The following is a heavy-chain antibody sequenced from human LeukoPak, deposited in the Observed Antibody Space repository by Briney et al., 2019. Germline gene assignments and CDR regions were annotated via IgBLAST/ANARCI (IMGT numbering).Heavy chain of an antibody. CDR1: GFSFSNYW. V-gene: IGHV3-7*03. D-gene: IGHD6-19*01. Sequence: GGSLRHSCAASGFSFSNYWMNWVRQAPGNALEWVAYIRKDGGETYYVDSVKGRFTISRDNAKNSLYLQMNSLRAEDTAVYYCARHTSAQPIDYWGQGTLVTVSS. J-gene: IGHJ4*02. CDR2: IRKDGGET. CDR3: ARHTSAQPIDY.